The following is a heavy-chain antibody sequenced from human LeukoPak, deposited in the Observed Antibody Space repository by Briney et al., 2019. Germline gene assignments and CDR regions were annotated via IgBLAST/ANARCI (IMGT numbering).Heavy chain of an antibody. V-gene: IGHV4-59*01. CDR2: IYSSGST. Sequence: SETLSLTCNVSGGSIRGYYWSWIRQPPGKGLEWIGYIYSSGSTNYNPSLKSRVTMSVDTSKNQFSLKVSSVTAADTAVYYCACLTTADAFDIWGQGTMVTVSS. D-gene: IGHD3-22*01. CDR1: GGSIRGYY. J-gene: IGHJ3*02. CDR3: ACLTTADAFDI.